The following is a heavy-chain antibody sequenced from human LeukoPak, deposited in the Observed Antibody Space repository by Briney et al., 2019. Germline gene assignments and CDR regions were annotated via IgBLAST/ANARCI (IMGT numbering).Heavy chain of an antibody. Sequence: GGSLRLSCAASGFTFNNYAMMWVRQAQGQGLEWVSAITGGGRTYYADSVKGRFTISRDNSKNTLYLQMNSLRAEDTALYFCARDPNGDYIGAFDFLGQGTVVTVPS. CDR1: GFTFNNYA. CDR2: ITGGGRT. J-gene: IGHJ3*01. CDR3: ARDPNGDYIGAFDF. V-gene: IGHV3-23*01. D-gene: IGHD4-17*01.